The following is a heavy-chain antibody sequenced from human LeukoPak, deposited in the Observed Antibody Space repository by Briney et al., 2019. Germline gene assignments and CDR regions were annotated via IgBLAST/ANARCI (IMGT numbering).Heavy chain of an antibody. CDR1: GYTFTSYS. V-gene: IGHV1-46*01. Sequence: ASVNVSCKASGYTFTSYSIHWVRQAPGQGLEWMGVINPSGGSTSYAQKFQDRVTMTRDTSTSTVYMELSSLRSEDTAVYYCARPYSSNWYSVYWGQGTLVTVSS. CDR2: INPSGGST. CDR3: ARPYSSNWYSVY. J-gene: IGHJ4*02. D-gene: IGHD6-13*01.